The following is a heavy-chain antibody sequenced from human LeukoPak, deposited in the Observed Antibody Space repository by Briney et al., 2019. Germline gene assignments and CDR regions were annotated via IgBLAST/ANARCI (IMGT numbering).Heavy chain of an antibody. D-gene: IGHD4-23*01. CDR2: IGYEGVHK. Sequence: PGGSLRLSCAASGFTFNNFGMHWVRQAPRKGLEWVSFIGYEGVHKYYADSVKGRFTISKDNSKATLYLQMNSLRPEDTAVYYCAKDLHGGYSSDYWGQGTLVTVFS. V-gene: IGHV3-30*02. CDR1: GFTFNNFG. J-gene: IGHJ4*02. CDR3: AKDLHGGYSSDY.